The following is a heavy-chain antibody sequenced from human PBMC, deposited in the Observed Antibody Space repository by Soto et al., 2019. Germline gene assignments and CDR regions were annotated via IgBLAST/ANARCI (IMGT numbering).Heavy chain of an antibody. Sequence: PGGSLRLSCAASGFTVSSNYMSWVRQAPGKGLEWVSVIYSGGSTYYADSVKGRFTISRDNSKNTLYLQMNSLRAEDTAVYYCARAGYMTAMADYYYGMDVWGQGTTVTAP. V-gene: IGHV3-53*01. CDR1: GFTVSSNY. J-gene: IGHJ6*02. D-gene: IGHD5-18*01. CDR2: IYSGGST. CDR3: ARAGYMTAMADYYYGMDV.